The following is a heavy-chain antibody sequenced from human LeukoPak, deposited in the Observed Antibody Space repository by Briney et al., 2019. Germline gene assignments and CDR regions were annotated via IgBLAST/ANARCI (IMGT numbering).Heavy chain of an antibody. D-gene: IGHD2-15*01. CDR1: GGSISSHY. V-gene: IGHV4-59*11. CDR2: SNSGST. CDR3: GRDALVGYFSYYYMDV. J-gene: IGHJ6*03. Sequence: SETLSLTCTVSGGSISSHYWTWIRQSPVKVREFSNSGSTSYNPSLKSRVTISIDTSKDQFSLKLSSVTAADTAVYYCGRDALVGYFSYYYMDVWGKGTTVTVSS.